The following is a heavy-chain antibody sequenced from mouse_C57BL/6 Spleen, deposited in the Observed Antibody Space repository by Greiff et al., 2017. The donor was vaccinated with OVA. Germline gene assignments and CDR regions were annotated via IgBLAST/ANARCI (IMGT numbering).Heavy chain of an antibody. CDR2: INPGSGGT. CDR3: ARSGWDDAMDY. Sequence: QVQLQQSGAELVRPGTSVKVSCKASGYAFTNYLIEWVKQRPGQGLEWIGVINPGSGGTNYNEKFKGKATLTADKSSSTAYMQLSSLTSEDSAVYFCARSGWDDAMDYWGQGTSVTVSS. D-gene: IGHD4-1*01. V-gene: IGHV1-54*01. CDR1: GYAFTNYL. J-gene: IGHJ4*01.